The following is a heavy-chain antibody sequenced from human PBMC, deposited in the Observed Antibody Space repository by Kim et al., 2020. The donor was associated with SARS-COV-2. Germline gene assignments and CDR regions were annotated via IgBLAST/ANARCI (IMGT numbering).Heavy chain of an antibody. V-gene: IGHV1-69*13. CDR2: IIPIFGTA. J-gene: IGHJ6*02. CDR1: GGTFSSYA. Sequence: SVKVSCKASGGTFSSYAISWVRQAPGQGLEWMGGIIPIFGTANYAQKFQGRVTITADESTSTAYMELSSLRSEDTAVYYCATVGATTFSYYYYYGMDVGGQGTTVTVSS. D-gene: IGHD1-26*01. CDR3: ATVGATTFSYYYYYGMDV.